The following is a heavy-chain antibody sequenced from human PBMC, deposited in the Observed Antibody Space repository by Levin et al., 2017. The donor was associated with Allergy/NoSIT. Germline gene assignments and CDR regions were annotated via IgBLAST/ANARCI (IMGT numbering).Heavy chain of an antibody. CDR1: GYSFTSYW. Sequence: LGESLKISCQGSGYSFTSYWIGWVRQMPGKGLEWMGIIYPGDSDTRYSPSFQGQVTIPADKSISTAYLQWSSLKASDTAIYYCARRGTRDYYYYMDVWGKGTTVTVSS. CDR3: ARRGTRDYYYYMDV. CDR2: IYPGDSDT. J-gene: IGHJ6*03. D-gene: IGHD1-1*01. V-gene: IGHV5-51*01.